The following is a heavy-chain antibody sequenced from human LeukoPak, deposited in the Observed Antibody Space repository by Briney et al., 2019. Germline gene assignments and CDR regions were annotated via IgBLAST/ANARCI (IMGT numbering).Heavy chain of an antibody. CDR2: INQAGSEK. J-gene: IGHJ4*02. V-gene: IGHV3-7*01. CDR1: GFTFSRYW. Sequence: GGSLRLSCAASGFTFSRYWMSWVRQAAGKGLEWVANINQAGSEKQYVDSVKGRFTISRDNAKNSLYLQVNGLRAEDTAVFYCARDDWGFHYWGQGTLVTVSS. CDR3: ARDDWGFHY. D-gene: IGHD7-27*01.